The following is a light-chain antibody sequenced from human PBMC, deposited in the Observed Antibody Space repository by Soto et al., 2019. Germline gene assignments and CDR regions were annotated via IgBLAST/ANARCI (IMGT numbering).Light chain of an antibody. V-gene: IGKV3-11*01. Sequence: EIALTQSPATLSLSPGERATLSRRASQTISNSLAWYQEKPGQAPRLLIYDSSNRATGIPPRFSGSGSGTDFTLTISSLEPEDFAVYYCQQRNSWPPPTFGGGTRVEI. CDR1: QTISNS. J-gene: IGKJ4*01. CDR2: DSS. CDR3: QQRNSWPPPT.